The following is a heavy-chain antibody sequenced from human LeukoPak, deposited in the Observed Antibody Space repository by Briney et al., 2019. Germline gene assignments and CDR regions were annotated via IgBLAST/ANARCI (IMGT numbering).Heavy chain of an antibody. D-gene: IGHD6-13*01. CDR1: GGSISSYY. J-gene: IGHJ4*02. CDR2: IFYRGST. V-gene: IGHV4-59*01. CDR3: ARHEQAAGWGYYFDY. Sequence: PSETLSLTCTVSGGSISSYYWSWIRQPPGKGLEWIGYIFYRGSTNYNPSLRSRVTISVDTSKNQFSLNLNSVTAADTAVYYCARHEQAAGWGYYFDYWGQGTLVTVSS.